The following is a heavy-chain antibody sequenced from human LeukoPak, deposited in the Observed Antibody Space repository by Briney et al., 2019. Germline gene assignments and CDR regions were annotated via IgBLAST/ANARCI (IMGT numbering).Heavy chain of an antibody. CDR3: ARSHPVTDYYDSSGYSGDAFDI. J-gene: IGHJ3*02. CDR1: GGTFSSYA. CDR2: IIPIFGTA. D-gene: IGHD3-22*01. Sequence: SVKVSCKVSGGTFSSYAISWVRQAPGQGLEWMGGIIPIFGTANYAQKFQGRVTITADESTSTAYMELSSLRSEDTAVYYCARSHPVTDYYDSSGYSGDAFDIWGQGTMVTVSS. V-gene: IGHV1-69*13.